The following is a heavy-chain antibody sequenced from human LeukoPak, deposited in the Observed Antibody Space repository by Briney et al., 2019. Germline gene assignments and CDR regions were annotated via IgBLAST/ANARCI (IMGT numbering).Heavy chain of an antibody. D-gene: IGHD3/OR15-3a*01. CDR1: GGSISTYY. CDR3: AREDYYFDS. CDR2: IYYSGST. Sequence: SETLSLTCTVSGGSISTYYWSWIRQPPGKGLEWIGFIYYSGSTNYNPSLKGRVTISIDTSKNQFSLKLCSVTAADTAVYYCAREDYYFDSWGQGTLVTVSS. J-gene: IGHJ4*02. V-gene: IGHV4-59*01.